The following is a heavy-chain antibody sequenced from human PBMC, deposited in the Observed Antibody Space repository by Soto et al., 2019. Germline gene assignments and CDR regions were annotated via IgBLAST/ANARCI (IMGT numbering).Heavy chain of an antibody. D-gene: IGHD2-15*01. CDR2: SNHRGAT. Sequence: QVQLQQWGAGLLKPSETLSLTCATSGESFSGNYWSWVRQPPGKGLEWIGESNHRGATVYNPSLKGRVIISLDTSKNQFSLRLNVVTAADTAVYFCTRGDQKIVDASEYWCQGTLVTGSS. CDR3: TRGDQKIVDASEY. CDR1: GESFSGNY. V-gene: IGHV4-34*01. J-gene: IGHJ4*02.